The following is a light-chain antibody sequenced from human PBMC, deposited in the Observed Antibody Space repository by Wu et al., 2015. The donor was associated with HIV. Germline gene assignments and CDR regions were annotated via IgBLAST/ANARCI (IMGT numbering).Light chain of an antibody. CDR3: HQYGSSPQT. V-gene: IGKV3-20*01. J-gene: IGKJ1*01. Sequence: EIVLTQSPGTLSLSPGERATLSCRISQSVSSNYLAWYQQKPGQAPRLLIYGASSRATGIPDRFSGSGSGTDFTLTVSRLEPEDFAVYYCHQYGSSPQTFGQGTKVEIK. CDR2: GAS. CDR1: QSVSSNY.